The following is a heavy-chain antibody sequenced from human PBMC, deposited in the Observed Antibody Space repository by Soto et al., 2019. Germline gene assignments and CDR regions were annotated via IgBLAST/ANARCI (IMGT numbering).Heavy chain of an antibody. CDR2: IIPMFGIT. D-gene: IGHD6-19*01. J-gene: IGHJ4*02. CDR3: ARDRALNNAAVGMAY. CDR1: GGPFSSYV. V-gene: IGHV1-69*04. Sequence: QVQLVQSGAEVKKPGSSVKVSCKASGGPFSSYVLTWVRQAPGQGVEWMGRIIPMFGITDFAPKFQGRVTSTADKSTTTAYMELSSLRSEDTAIYYCARDRALNNAAVGMAYWGQGTLVTVSS.